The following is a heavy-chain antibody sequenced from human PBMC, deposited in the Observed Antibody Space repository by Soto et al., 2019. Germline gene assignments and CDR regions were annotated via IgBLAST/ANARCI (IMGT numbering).Heavy chain of an antibody. D-gene: IGHD3-22*01. CDR3: ARDPNSYDSSGYFFY. J-gene: IGHJ4*02. CDR1: GFTFSSYG. V-gene: IGHV3-33*01. CDR2: IWYDGSNK. Sequence: GGSLRLSCAASGFTFSSYGMHWVRQAPGKGLEWVAVIWYDGSNKYYADSVKGRFTISRDNSKNTLYLQMNSLRAEDTAVYYCARDPNSYDSSGYFFYWGQGTLVTVSS.